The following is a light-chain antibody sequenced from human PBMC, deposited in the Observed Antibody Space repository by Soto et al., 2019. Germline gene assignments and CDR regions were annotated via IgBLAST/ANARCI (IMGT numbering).Light chain of an antibody. CDR1: SSDVGGYNY. CDR3: SSYAGSNGVV. Sequence: QSALTQPPSASGSPGQSVTISCTGTSSDVGGYNYVSWYQQHPGKAPKLMIYDVNKLPPGVPDRFSGSKSGNTASLTVSGLQAEDEADYYCSSYAGSNGVVFGGGTKLTVL. V-gene: IGLV2-8*01. J-gene: IGLJ2*01. CDR2: DVN.